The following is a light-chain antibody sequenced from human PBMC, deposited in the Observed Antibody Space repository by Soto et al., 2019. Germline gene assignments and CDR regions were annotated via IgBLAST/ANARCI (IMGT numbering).Light chain of an antibody. Sequence: QSVMTHPPSVSRAPGHRFTISFTGAISNVGQADAVHWYQHIPGTAPKLLIYADNSRPSGVPGRFSDSKSGTSASLEITGLKAEDEADYYCQSFDNGMLAYVFGTGTKVTVL. V-gene: IGLV1-40*01. J-gene: IGLJ1*01. CDR3: QSFDNGMLAYV. CDR2: ADN. CDR1: ISNVGQADA.